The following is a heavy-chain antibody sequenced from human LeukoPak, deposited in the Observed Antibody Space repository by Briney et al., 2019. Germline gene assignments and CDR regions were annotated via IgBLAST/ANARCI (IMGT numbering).Heavy chain of an antibody. CDR2: ISYDGSNK. D-gene: IGHD3-3*01. V-gene: IGHV3-30*03. CDR3: AVEGTNNWFDP. CDR1: GFTFSSYG. J-gene: IGHJ5*02. Sequence: GGSLRLSCAASGFTFSSYGMHWVRQAPGKGLEWVAVISYDGSNKYYADSVKGRFTISRDNSKNTLYLQMNSLRAEDTAVYYCAVEGTNNWFDPWGQGTLVTVSS.